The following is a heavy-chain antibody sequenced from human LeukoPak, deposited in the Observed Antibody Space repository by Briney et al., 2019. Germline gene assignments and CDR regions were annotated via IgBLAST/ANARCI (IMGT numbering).Heavy chain of an antibody. Sequence: GGSLRLSCAASGFSFSSYEMNWVRQAPGKGLEWVSSISSSSSYIYYADSVKGRFTISRDNAKNSLYLQMNSLRAEDTAVYYCAREAGGSYRISDYWGQGTLVTVSS. CDR2: ISSSSSYI. CDR3: AREAGGSYRISDY. CDR1: GFSFSSYE. V-gene: IGHV3-21*01. J-gene: IGHJ4*02. D-gene: IGHD5-18*01.